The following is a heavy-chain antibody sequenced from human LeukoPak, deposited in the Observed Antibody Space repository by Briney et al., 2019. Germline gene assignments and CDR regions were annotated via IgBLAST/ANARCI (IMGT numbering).Heavy chain of an antibody. CDR2: SKNKDYAHST. Sequence: GGSLRLSCAASGFTFSSYGMHWVRQAPGRGLEWIGRSKNKDYAHSTVYAASVKGRFTFSRDDPKNSLYLQMNSLTTEDTAVYYCTRIFYYGTRGFYPDFWGQGTLVTVSS. D-gene: IGHD3-10*01. CDR1: GFTFSSYG. V-gene: IGHV3-72*01. J-gene: IGHJ4*02. CDR3: TRIFYYGTRGFYPDF.